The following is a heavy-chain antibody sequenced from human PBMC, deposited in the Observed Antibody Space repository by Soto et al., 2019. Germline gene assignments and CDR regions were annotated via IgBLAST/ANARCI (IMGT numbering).Heavy chain of an antibody. CDR1: GGSISSSNW. CDR3: ARVSGSYYYAMDV. CDR2: ISHSGST. V-gene: IGHV4-4*02. D-gene: IGHD1-26*01. Sequence: QVQLQESGPGLVKPSGTLSLTCAVSGGSISSSNWWSWVRQPPGKGLEGIGEISHSGSTNYNPPLKTRVSISVDKPEYQCSLKLSSGTAAHTAVYYCARVSGSYYYAMDVWGQATTVSVSS. J-gene: IGHJ6*02.